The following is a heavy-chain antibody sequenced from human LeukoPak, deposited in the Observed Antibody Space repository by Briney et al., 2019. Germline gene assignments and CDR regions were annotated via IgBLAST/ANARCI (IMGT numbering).Heavy chain of an antibody. D-gene: IGHD2-15*01. CDR2: IKQGGSEK. V-gene: IGHV3-7*04. J-gene: IGHJ4*02. CDR3: ARGYCSAGSCSRAPDF. Sequence: GGSLRLSCAASGFTFSRYWMTWVRQAPGKGLEWVANIKQGGSEKYHLDSVKGRFTISRDNAKNSMYLQMNSLRAEDSAVYYCARGYCSAGSCSRAPDFWGQGTLVTVSS. CDR1: GFTFSRYW.